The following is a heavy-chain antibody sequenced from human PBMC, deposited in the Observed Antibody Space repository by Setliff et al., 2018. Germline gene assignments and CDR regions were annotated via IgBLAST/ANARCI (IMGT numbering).Heavy chain of an antibody. V-gene: IGHV1-3*01. CDR3: AILYLYYYDSSGYYPSPALYYYMDV. J-gene: IGHJ6*03. CDR2: INAANGNT. Sequence: EASVKVSCKASGYTFTSYGVHWVRQAPGQRLEWMGWINAANGNTKYSQKFQGRVTMTRDTSISTAYMELSRLRSDDTAVYYCAILYLYYYDSSGYYPSPALYYYMDVWGKGTTVTVSS. D-gene: IGHD3-22*01. CDR1: GYTFTSYG.